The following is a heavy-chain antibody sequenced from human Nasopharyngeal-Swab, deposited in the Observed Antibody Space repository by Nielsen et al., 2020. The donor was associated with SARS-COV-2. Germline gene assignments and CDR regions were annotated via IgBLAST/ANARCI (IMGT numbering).Heavy chain of an antibody. CDR1: GGSISSHSYY. CDR2: IYYTGST. J-gene: IGHJ6*02. CDR3: ARLNYDFGGLYGVDV. Sequence: SETLSLTCTVSGGSISSHSYYWAWIRKPPGKGPEGIGHIYYTGSTHYNPSLRSRVTTSVDTSKNQFSLELRSVTAADTGVYFCARLNYDFGGLYGVDVWGQGTTVTGSS. D-gene: IGHD3-3*01. V-gene: IGHV4-39*01.